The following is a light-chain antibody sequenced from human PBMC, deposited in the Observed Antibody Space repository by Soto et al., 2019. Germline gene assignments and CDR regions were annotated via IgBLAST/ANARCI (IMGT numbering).Light chain of an antibody. CDR3: QQLFDSRIT. CDR2: AAS. J-gene: IGKJ5*01. CDR1: QVISTS. Sequence: DIQLTQSPSFLSPSIGESVTITCRASQVISTSLAWYQVKPGKAPKLLIYAASTLESGVPSRFSATVSGTEFSLTITSLQPEDFATYYCQQLFDSRITFGQGTRLEIK. V-gene: IGKV1-9*01.